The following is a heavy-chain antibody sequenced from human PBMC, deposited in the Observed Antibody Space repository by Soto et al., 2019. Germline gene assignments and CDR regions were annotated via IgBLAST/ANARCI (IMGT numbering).Heavy chain of an antibody. J-gene: IGHJ5*02. D-gene: IGHD2-21*02. CDR2: IIPIFGTA. V-gene: IGHV1-69*06. Sequence: QVQLVQSGAEVKKPGSSVKVSCKASEGTFSSYAISWVRQAPGQGLEWMGGIIPIFGTANYAQKFQGRVTITADKSTSTAYMELSSLRSEDTAVYYCARGCGGDCPSANNWFDPWGQGTLVTVSS. CDR3: ARGCGGDCPSANNWFDP. CDR1: EGTFSSYA.